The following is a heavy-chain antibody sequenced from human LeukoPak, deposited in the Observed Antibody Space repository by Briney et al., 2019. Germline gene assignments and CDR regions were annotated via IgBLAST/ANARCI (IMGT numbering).Heavy chain of an antibody. Sequence: GGSLRLSCAASGFTFSKFGMHGLRQAPAKGLEWVAFIRYDGDNQFYADSVRGRFTISRDNAKNSLYLQMNSLRPEDTAVYYCARLGGDCGGDCPDYWGQGTLVTVSS. J-gene: IGHJ4*02. CDR2: IRYDGDNQ. V-gene: IGHV3-30*02. CDR1: GFTFSKFG. D-gene: IGHD2-21*01. CDR3: ARLGGDCGGDCPDY.